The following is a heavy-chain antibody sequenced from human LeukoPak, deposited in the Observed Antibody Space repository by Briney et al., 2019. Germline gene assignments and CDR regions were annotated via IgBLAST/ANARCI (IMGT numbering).Heavy chain of an antibody. V-gene: IGHV3-13*01. CDR1: GFTFSSYD. CDR3: ARGTYYYDSSGYPNFDY. J-gene: IGHJ4*02. D-gene: IGHD3-22*01. CDR2: IGTAGDT. Sequence: GGSLRLSCAASGFTFSSYDMHWVRHATGKGLEWVSAIGTAGDTYYPGSMKGRFTISRENAKNSLYLQMNSLRAGDTAVYYCARGTYYYDSSGYPNFDYWGQGTLVTVSS.